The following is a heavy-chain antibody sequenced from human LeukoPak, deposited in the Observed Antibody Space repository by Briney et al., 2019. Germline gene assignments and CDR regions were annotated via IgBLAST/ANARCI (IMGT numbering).Heavy chain of an antibody. J-gene: IGHJ5*02. V-gene: IGHV4-59*08. CDR2: TRSSGNT. D-gene: IGHD3-3*01. CDR3: ARGHYDLNT. Sequence: SETLSLTCTVSGGSFSDYYWSWIRQPPGKGLEWIGYTRSSGNTNYNPSLKSRVTISLDTSNNQFSLTLTSVTAADTALYYCARGHYDLNTWGQGTLVTVSS. CDR1: GGSFSDYY.